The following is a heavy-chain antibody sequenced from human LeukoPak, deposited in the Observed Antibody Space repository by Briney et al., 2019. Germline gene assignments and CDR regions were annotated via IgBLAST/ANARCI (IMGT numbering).Heavy chain of an antibody. J-gene: IGHJ3*02. D-gene: IGHD4-17*01. CDR3: AREISDYGAFDI. Sequence: GGSLRLSCAASGFTFSSYAMHWVRQAPGKGLEWVAVISYDGSNKYYADSVKGRFTISRDNSKNTLYLQMNSLRAEGTAVYYCAREISDYGAFDIWGQGTMVTVSS. CDR1: GFTFSSYA. V-gene: IGHV3-30-3*01. CDR2: ISYDGSNK.